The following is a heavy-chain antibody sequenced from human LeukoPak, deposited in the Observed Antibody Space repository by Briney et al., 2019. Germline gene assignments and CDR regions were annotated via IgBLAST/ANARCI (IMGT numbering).Heavy chain of an antibody. V-gene: IGHV4-4*07. Sequence: PSETLSLTCTVSGGSISSYYWSWIRQPAGKGLEWIGRIYASGGTNYNPSLKSRVTISVDKSENQFSLKLSSVTAADAAVYYCAREGSSGWCDYWGQGTLVTVSS. J-gene: IGHJ4*02. CDR3: AREGSSGWCDY. D-gene: IGHD6-19*01. CDR2: IYASGGT. CDR1: GGSISSYY.